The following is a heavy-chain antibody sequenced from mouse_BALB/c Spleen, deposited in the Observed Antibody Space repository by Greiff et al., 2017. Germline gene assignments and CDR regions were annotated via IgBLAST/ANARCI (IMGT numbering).Heavy chain of an antibody. V-gene: IGHV1-5*01. CDR1: GYTFTSYW. J-gene: IGHJ4*01. Sequence: VQLQQSGTVLARPGASVKMSCKASGYTFTSYWMHWVKQRPGQGLEWIGAIYPGNSDTSYNQKFKGKAKLTAVTSTSTAYMELSSLTNEDSAVYYCTIVRAPYYYAMDYWGQGTSVTVSS. CDR2: IYPGNSDT. D-gene: IGHD6-2*01. CDR3: TIVRAPYYYAMDY.